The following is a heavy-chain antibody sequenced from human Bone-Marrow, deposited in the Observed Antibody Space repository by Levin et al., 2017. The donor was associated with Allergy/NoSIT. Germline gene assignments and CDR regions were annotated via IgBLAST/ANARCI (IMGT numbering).Heavy chain of an antibody. Sequence: ASVKVSCKASGYTFTGYYIHWLRQAPGQGLQWMGWINPNSGGTDLLQKFHGRVTMTRDTSSRTAYMELSSLRSDDAAVYYCARDLSSSLGQISFDSWGQGTLVTVSS. V-gene: IGHV1-2*02. J-gene: IGHJ4*02. D-gene: IGHD3-16*02. CDR2: INPNSGGT. CDR3: ARDLSSSLGQISFDS. CDR1: GYTFTGYY.